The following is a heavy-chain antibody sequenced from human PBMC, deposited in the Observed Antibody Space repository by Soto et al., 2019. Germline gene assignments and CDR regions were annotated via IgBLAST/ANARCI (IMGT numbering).Heavy chain of an antibody. J-gene: IGHJ6*02. Sequence: QVQLQESGPGLVKPSETLSLTSTVSGGSVSSESHYWSWIGQTPGKGLEWIGYIYYTRSTHYNPSLMSLVTMSVDTSRDQVSLRLTSVTRADTAVYYSARAQYHFRSDSYYYAMEVWGQGAKVTVSS. CDR3: ARAQYHFRSDSYYYAMEV. CDR1: GGSVSSESHY. CDR2: IYYTRST. V-gene: IGHV4-61*01. D-gene: IGHD3-3*02.